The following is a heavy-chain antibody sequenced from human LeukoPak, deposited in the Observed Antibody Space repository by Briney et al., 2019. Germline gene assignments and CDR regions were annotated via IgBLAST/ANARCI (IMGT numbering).Heavy chain of an antibody. Sequence: GASVKVSCKASGGTFSSYAISWVRQAPGQGLEWMGRIIPIFGIANYAQKFQGRVTITADKSTGTAYMELSSLRSEDTAVYYCARVPDYGDYRAAFDIWGQGTMVTVSS. J-gene: IGHJ3*02. CDR3: ARVPDYGDYRAAFDI. D-gene: IGHD4-17*01. V-gene: IGHV1-69*04. CDR2: IIPIFGIA. CDR1: GGTFSSYA.